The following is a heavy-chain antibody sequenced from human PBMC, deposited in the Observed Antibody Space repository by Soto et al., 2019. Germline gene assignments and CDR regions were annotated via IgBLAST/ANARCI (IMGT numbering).Heavy chain of an antibody. V-gene: IGHV4-39*01. CDR1: GGSISSSSYY. D-gene: IGHD6-6*01. CDR3: ARGGGAARPGTEVNWFDP. CDR2: IYYSGST. J-gene: IGHJ5*02. Sequence: SETLSLTCTVSGGSISSSSYYWGWIRQPPGKGLEWIGSIYYSGSTYYNPSLKSRVTISVDTSKNQFSLKLSSVTAADTAVYYCARGGGAARPGTEVNWFDPWGQGTLVTVSS.